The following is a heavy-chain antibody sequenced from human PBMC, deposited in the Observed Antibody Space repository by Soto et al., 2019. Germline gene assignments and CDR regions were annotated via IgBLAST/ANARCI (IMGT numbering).Heavy chain of an antibody. CDR3: ATTNWNHNWFDP. J-gene: IGHJ5*02. Sequence: QVQLQQWGAGLLKSSETLSLTCAVFGGSFSGYYWSWIRQPPGKGLEWIGEINHRGSTNYNPSLKSRVTISVDTSKNQFSLKLSAVTAADTAVYYCATTNWNHNWFDPWGQGTLVNVSS. CDR2: INHRGST. CDR1: GGSFSGYY. D-gene: IGHD1-1*01. V-gene: IGHV4-34*01.